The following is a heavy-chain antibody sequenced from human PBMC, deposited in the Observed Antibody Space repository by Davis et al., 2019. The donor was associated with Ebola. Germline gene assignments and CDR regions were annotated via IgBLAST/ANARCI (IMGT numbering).Heavy chain of an antibody. CDR2: INAGNGNT. V-gene: IGHV1-3*01. CDR3: ARDRDTMIGIYFDY. D-gene: IGHD3-22*01. J-gene: IGHJ4*02. Sequence: ASVKVSCKASRYTFTSYAMHWVRQAPGQRLEWMGWINAGNGNTKYSQKFQGRVTITRDTSASTAYMELSSLRSEDTAVYYCARDRDTMIGIYFDYWGQGTLVTVSS. CDR1: RYTFTSYA.